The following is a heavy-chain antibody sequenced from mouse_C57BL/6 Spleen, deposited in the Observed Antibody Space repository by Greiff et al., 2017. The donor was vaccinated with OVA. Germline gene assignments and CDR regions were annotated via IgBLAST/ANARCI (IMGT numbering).Heavy chain of an antibody. V-gene: IGHV1-26*01. Sequence: EVQLQQSGPELVKPGASVKISCKASGYTFTDYYMNWVKQSHGKSLEWIGDINPNNGGTSYNQKFKGKATLTVDKSSSTAYMELRSLTSEDSAVYYCARGGAYGSSWYFDVWGTGTTVTVSS. CDR2: INPNNGGT. J-gene: IGHJ1*03. CDR3: ARGGAYGSSWYFDV. D-gene: IGHD1-1*01. CDR1: GYTFTDYY.